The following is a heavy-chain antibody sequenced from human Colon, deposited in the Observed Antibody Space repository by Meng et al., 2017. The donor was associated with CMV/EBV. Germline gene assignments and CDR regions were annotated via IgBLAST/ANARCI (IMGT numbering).Heavy chain of an antibody. CDR1: TFTGYY. CDR2: INPNSGGT. J-gene: IGHJ4*02. D-gene: IGHD2-2*01. CDR3: VVPHLEDIVVVPAAMFDY. Sequence: TFTGYYMHWVRQAPGQGLEWMGWINPNSGGTNYAQKFQGRVTMTRDTSISTAYMELSRLRSDDTAVYYCVVPHLEDIVVVPAAMFDYWGQGTLVTVSS. V-gene: IGHV1-2*02.